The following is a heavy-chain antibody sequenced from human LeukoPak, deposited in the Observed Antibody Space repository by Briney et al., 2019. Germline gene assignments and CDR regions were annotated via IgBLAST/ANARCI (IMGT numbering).Heavy chain of an antibody. Sequence: GGSLRLSCAASGFTFSDYYMSWIRQAPGKGLEWVPYISSSGSTIYYADSVKGRFTISRDNSKNTLYLQMNSLRADDTAVYYCAKNIGDYNSHYFDYWGQGALVTVSS. D-gene: IGHD2-21*02. CDR1: GFTFSDYY. CDR3: AKNIGDYNSHYFDY. V-gene: IGHV3-11*01. CDR2: ISSSGSTI. J-gene: IGHJ4*02.